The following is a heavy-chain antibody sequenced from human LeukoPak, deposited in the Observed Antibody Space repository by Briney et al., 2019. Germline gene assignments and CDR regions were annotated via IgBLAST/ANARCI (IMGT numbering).Heavy chain of an antibody. CDR2: ISCSSTFI. CDR3: AGWRGQHLGAGEGFDY. V-gene: IGHV3-21*01. Sequence: GGSLRLSCAASGFTLSSYNMNWVRQAPGEGLEWVSSISCSSTFIYYAHSVKGRFTISRTTAKTTRTPQMNSRSAEATAAYYCAGWRGQHLGAGEGFDYWGQGTLVTVSS. CDR1: GFTLSSYN. J-gene: IGHJ4*02. D-gene: IGHD3-16*01.